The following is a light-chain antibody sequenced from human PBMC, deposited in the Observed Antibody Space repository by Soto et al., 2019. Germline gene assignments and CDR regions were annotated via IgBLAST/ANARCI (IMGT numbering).Light chain of an antibody. V-gene: IGKV3-20*01. CDR2: EAS. CDR1: QSVSSN. J-gene: IGKJ5*01. CDR3: QQYGSSPQIT. Sequence: EIVMTQSPASLSVPPGERATLSCRASQSVSSNFAWYLQKPGQAPRLLIYEASSRATGVPDRFSGSGSGTEFTLTISRLEPEDFAVYYCQQYGSSPQITFGEGTRLEIK.